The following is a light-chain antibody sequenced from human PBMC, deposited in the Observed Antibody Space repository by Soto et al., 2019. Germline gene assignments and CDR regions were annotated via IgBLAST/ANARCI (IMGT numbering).Light chain of an antibody. CDR2: DAS. Sequence: EIVLTQSPATLSLSPGERATLSCGASQSVSSSYLAWYQQKPGQAPRLLIFDASNRATGIPARFSGSGSGTDFTLTISSLEPGDFALYYCQQHNNWPPITFGQGTKVDIK. CDR1: QSVSSSY. J-gene: IGKJ1*01. CDR3: QQHNNWPPIT. V-gene: IGKV3D-20*02.